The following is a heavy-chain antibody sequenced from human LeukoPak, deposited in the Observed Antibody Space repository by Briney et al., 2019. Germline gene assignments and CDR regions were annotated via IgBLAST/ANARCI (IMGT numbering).Heavy chain of an antibody. Sequence: SETLSLTCTVSGGSTSSSSYYWGWIRQPPGKGLEWIGSIYYSGSTYYNPSLKSRVTISVDTSKNQFSLKLSSVTAADTAVYYCAREPGTIAVAGSEDYWGQGTLVTVSS. CDR3: AREPGTIAVAGSEDY. D-gene: IGHD6-19*01. CDR1: GGSTSSSSYY. V-gene: IGHV4-39*07. CDR2: IYYSGST. J-gene: IGHJ4*02.